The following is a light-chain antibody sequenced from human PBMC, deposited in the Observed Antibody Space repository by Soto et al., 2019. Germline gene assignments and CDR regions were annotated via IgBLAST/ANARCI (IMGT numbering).Light chain of an antibody. J-gene: IGKJ1*01. CDR1: QSISNR. CDR2: DAS. Sequence: DIQMTQCPATRSAFLGGRVTITCRASQSISNRLAWYQQRPGKAPKLLSYDASSLESGVPYRFSGSGSGTEFTLTSSSLQPDDFATYYCQQYDSYSGTFGQGTKVEIK. V-gene: IGKV1-5*01. CDR3: QQYDSYSGT.